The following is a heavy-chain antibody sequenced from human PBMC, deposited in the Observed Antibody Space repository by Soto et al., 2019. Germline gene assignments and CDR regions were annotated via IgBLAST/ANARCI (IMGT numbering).Heavy chain of an antibody. CDR2: IWYDGSNK. V-gene: IGHV3-33*01. CDR3: ARGDFWSGYDTSGDYYGMDV. J-gene: IGHJ6*02. Sequence: QVQLVESGGGVVQPGRSLRLSCAASGFTFSSYGMHWVRQAPGKGLEWVAVIWYDGSNKYYADSVKGRFTISRDNSKNTLYLQMNSLRAEDTAVYYCARGDFWSGYDTSGDYYGMDVWGQGTTVTVSS. D-gene: IGHD3-3*01. CDR1: GFTFSSYG.